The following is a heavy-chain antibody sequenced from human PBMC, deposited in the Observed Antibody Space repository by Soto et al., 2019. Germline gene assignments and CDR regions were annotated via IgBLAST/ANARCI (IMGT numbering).Heavy chain of an antibody. D-gene: IGHD3-22*01. V-gene: IGHV4-34*01. Sequence: SETLSLTCAVYGGSFSGYYWSWIRQPPGKGLEWIGEINHSGSTNYNPSLKSRVTISVDTSKNQFSLKLSAEDMAIYFCARVPLIVTNPQGVHFDYWGQGTLVTVSS. CDR1: GGSFSGYY. CDR3: ARVPLIVTNPQGVHFDY. J-gene: IGHJ4*02. CDR2: INHSGST.